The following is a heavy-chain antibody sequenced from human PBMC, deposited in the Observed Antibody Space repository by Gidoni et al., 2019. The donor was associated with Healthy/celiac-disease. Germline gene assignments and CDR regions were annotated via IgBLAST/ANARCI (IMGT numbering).Heavy chain of an antibody. CDR1: GGSISSYY. J-gene: IGHJ5*02. Sequence: QVQLQESGPGLVKPSETLSLTCTVSGGSISSYYWSWLRQPPGKGLEWIGYIYYSVSTNYNPSLKSRVTISVDTSKNQFSLKLSSVTAADTAVYYCARGVVVAARSGPYNWFDPWGQGTLVTVSS. D-gene: IGHD2-15*01. V-gene: IGHV4-59*01. CDR3: ARGVVVAARSGPYNWFDP. CDR2: IYYSVST.